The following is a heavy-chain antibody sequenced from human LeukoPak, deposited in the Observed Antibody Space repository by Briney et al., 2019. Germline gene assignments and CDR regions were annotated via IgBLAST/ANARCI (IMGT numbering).Heavy chain of an antibody. CDR1: GYTFTSYY. CDR2: INPSGGST. V-gene: IGHV1-46*01. Sequence: ASVKVSCKASGYTFTSYYMHWVRQAPGQGLEWMGIINPSGGSTSYAQKFQGRVTVTRDTSTSTVYMELSSLRSEDTAVYYCARDVSYCSSTSCYGYGFDYWGQGTLVTVSS. D-gene: IGHD2-2*01. J-gene: IGHJ4*02. CDR3: ARDVSYCSSTSCYGYGFDY.